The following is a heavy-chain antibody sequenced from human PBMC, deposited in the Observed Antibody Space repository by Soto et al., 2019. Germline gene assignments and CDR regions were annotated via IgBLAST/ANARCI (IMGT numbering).Heavy chain of an antibody. D-gene: IGHD3-9*01. J-gene: IGHJ6*02. V-gene: IGHV3-30-3*01. CDR3: ARAGYDIQNYYYYGMYV. Sequence: GGSLRLSCAASGFTFSSYAMHWVRQAPGKGLEWVAVISYDGSNKYYADSVKGRFTISRDNSKNTLYLQMNSLRAEDTAVYYCARAGYDIQNYYYYGMYVWGQGTTVTVAS. CDR1: GFTFSSYA. CDR2: ISYDGSNK.